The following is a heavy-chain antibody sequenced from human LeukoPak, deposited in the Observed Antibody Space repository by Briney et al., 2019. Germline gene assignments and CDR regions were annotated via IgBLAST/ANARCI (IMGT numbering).Heavy chain of an antibody. CDR2: ISGSGVKR. J-gene: IGHJ6*02. CDR1: GFIFSIYN. CDR3: ATLHFYAMGV. V-gene: IGHV3-48*03. Sequence: GGSLRLSCAASGFIFSIYNMNWVRQTPGKGLEWISFISGSGVKRFYADSMKGRFIISKDNTRNSLYLQMNSLRAEDTAIYYCATLHFYAMGVWGQGTTVTVSS.